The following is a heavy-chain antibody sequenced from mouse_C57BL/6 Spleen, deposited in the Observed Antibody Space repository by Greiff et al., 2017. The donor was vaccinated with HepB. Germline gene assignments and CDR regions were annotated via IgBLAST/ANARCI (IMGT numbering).Heavy chain of an antibody. V-gene: IGHV3-2*02. CDR3: ARTARIKY. J-gene: IGHJ2*01. CDR2: ISYSGST. D-gene: IGHD1-2*01. CDR1: GYSITSGYG. Sequence: EVQLQQSGPGLVKPSQSLSLTCTVTGYSITSGYGWNWIRQFPGNKLEWMGYISYSGSTNYNPSLKSRISITRDTSKNQFFLQFNSVTTEDTATYYCARTARIKYWGQGTTLTVSS.